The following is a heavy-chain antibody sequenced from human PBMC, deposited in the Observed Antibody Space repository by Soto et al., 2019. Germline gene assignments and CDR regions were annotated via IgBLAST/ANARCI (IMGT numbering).Heavy chain of an antibody. V-gene: IGHV3-30*03. Sequence: PGGSLRLSCAASGFTFSSYGMHWVRQAPGKGLEWVAVISYDGSNKYYADSVKGRFTISRDNSKNTLYLQMNSLRAEDTAIYYCARDKDWAFDYWGQGTLVTVSS. J-gene: IGHJ4*02. CDR3: ARDKDWAFDY. D-gene: IGHD3-9*01. CDR1: GFTFSSYG. CDR2: ISYDGSNK.